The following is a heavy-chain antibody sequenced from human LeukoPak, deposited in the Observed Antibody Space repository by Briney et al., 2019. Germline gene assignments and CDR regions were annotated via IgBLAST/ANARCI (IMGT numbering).Heavy chain of an antibody. D-gene: IGHD3-10*01. J-gene: IGHJ6*03. CDR3: ARLYYYGSGSPYYYYYSFIDV. CDR2: IYYSGST. Sequence: SETLSLTCTVSGGSISSSSYYWGWIRQPPGKGLEWIGSIYYSGSTYYNPSLKSRVTISVDTSKNQFSLKLISVTTADTAVYYCARLYYYGSGSPYYYYYSFIDVWGKGTTVTISS. V-gene: IGHV4-39*07. CDR1: GGSISSSSYY.